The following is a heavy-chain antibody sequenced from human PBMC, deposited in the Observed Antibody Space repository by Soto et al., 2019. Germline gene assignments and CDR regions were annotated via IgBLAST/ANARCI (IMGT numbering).Heavy chain of an antibody. J-gene: IGHJ4*02. CDR2: IKQDGSEK. V-gene: IGHV3-7*01. Sequence: GGSLRLSCAASGFTFSSYWMSWVRQAPGKGLEWVANIKQDGSEKYYVDSVKGRFTISRDNAKNSLYLQMNSLRAEDTAVYYCAREGIVVVPAAMPFDYWGQGSLVTVSS. D-gene: IGHD2-2*01. CDR3: AREGIVVVPAAMPFDY. CDR1: GFTFSSYW.